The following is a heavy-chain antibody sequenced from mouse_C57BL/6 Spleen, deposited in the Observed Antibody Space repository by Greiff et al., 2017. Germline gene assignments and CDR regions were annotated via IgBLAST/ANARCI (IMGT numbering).Heavy chain of an antibody. D-gene: IGHD2-5*01. V-gene: IGHV2-3*01. Sequence: QVQLKQSGPGLVAPSQSLSITCTVSGFSLTSYGVSWVRQPPGKGLEWLGVIWGDGGTNYHSALISRLSISKDNSTSQVFLQLNSLQTDDTATYYCAKGEAYYSNYEGWFAYWGQGTLVTVSA. CDR2: IWGDGGT. CDR1: GFSLTSYG. CDR3: AKGEAYYSNYEGWFAY. J-gene: IGHJ3*01.